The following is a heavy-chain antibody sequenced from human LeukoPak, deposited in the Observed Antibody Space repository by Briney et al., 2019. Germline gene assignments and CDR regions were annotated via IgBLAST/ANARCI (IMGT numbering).Heavy chain of an antibody. J-gene: IGHJ4*02. V-gene: IGHV4-61*02. Sequence: NPSETLSLTCSVSGVSINSGNYYWTWIRQPAGKGLQWIGRIFTGGSTNYNPSLQSRVTISMDTSKSQFSLKLSSVTAADTAVYYCARQSDTRYSSGWYYFDYWGQGTLVTVSS. CDR1: GVSINSGNYY. CDR3: ARQSDTRYSSGWYYFDY. D-gene: IGHD6-19*01. CDR2: IFTGGST.